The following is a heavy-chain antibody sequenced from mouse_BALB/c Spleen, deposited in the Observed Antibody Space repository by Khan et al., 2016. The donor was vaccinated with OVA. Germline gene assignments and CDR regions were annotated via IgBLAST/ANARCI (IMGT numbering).Heavy chain of an antibody. CDR1: GFTFSSFV. V-gene: IGHV5-9-1*01. J-gene: IGHJ3*01. CDR2: ISSAATYT. CDR3: ANGNYGWFAY. Sequence: EVELVESGGGLVEPGGSLKLSCAASGFTFSSFVMSWVRQTPEKRLEWVATISSAATYTYYPDSVQGRFTISRDNAKNTLYLQMNSQRSDDTAIYYCANGNYGWFAYWGQGTLVTVST. D-gene: IGHD2-1*01.